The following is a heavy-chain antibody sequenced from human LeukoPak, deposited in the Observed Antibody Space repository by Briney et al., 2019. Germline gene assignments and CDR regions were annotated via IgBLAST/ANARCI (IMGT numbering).Heavy chain of an antibody. Sequence: SETLSLTCTVSGGSINSGSHYWSWIRQPAGKELEWIGRIYSSGSTNYNPSLKSRVTMSVDTSKNQFSLKLSSVTAADTAVYYCVTSYYYYYFYMDVWGRGTTVTVSS. CDR2: IYSSGST. J-gene: IGHJ6*03. CDR3: VTSYYYYYFYMDV. V-gene: IGHV4-61*02. CDR1: GGSINSGSHY.